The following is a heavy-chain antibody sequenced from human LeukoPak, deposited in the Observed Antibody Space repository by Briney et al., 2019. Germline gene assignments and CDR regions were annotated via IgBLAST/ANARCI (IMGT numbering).Heavy chain of an antibody. CDR2: IYTSGST. CDR1: GGSISSYY. CDR3: ARDEGSKLLWFGDAKDYYYYGMDV. V-gene: IGHV4-4*07. D-gene: IGHD3-10*01. J-gene: IGHJ6*02. Sequence: PSETLSLTCTVSGGSISSYYWSWIRQPAGKGLEWIGRIYTSGSTNYNPSLKSRVTMSVDTSKNQFSLKLSSVTAADTAVYYCARDEGSKLLWFGDAKDYYYYGMDVWGQGTTVTVSS.